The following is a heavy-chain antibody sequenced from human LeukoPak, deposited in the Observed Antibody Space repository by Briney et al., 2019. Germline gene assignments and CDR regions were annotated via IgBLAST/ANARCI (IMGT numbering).Heavy chain of an antibody. Sequence: RGSLRLSCAASGFTFSSYAMSWLRQAPAKGLEWVSAISGSGGSTYYADSVKGRFTISRDNSKNTLYLQMNSLRAEDTAVYYCAKEGEDIVVVVAAYYFDYWGPGTLVTVSS. J-gene: IGHJ4*02. V-gene: IGHV3-23*01. CDR2: ISGSGGST. CDR3: AKEGEDIVVVVAAYYFDY. D-gene: IGHD2-15*01. CDR1: GFTFSSYA.